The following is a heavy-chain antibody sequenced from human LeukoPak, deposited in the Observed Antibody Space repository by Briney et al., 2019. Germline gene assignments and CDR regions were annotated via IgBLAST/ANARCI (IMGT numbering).Heavy chain of an antibody. CDR2: INHSGGT. D-gene: IGHD6-13*01. CDR1: GGSFSGYY. Sequence: SETLSLTCAVYGGSFSGYYWSWIRQPPGKGLEWIGEINHSGGTNYNPSLKSRVTISVDTSKNQFSLKLSSVTAADTAVYYCARVELGQLVLPNWFDPWGQGTLVTVSS. V-gene: IGHV4-34*01. J-gene: IGHJ5*02. CDR3: ARVELGQLVLPNWFDP.